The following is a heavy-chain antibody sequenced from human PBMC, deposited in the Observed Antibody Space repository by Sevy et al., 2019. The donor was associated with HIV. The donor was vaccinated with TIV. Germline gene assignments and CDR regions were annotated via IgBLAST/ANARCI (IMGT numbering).Heavy chain of an antibody. CDR2: IYSGGST. Sequence: GGSLRLSCAASGFTVISNYMSWVRQAPGKGLEWVSVIYSGGSTYYADSVKRRFTISRDNSKNTLYLQMNSLRAEDTAVYYCARDGVGVPIGAFDIWGQGTMVTVSS. J-gene: IGHJ3*02. CDR1: GFTVISNY. V-gene: IGHV3-53*01. CDR3: ARDGVGVPIGAFDI. D-gene: IGHD1-26*01.